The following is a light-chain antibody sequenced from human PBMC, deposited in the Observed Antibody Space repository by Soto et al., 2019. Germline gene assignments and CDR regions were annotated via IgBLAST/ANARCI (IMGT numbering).Light chain of an antibody. CDR1: QSISSW. CDR2: DAS. V-gene: IGKV1-5*01. J-gene: IGKJ1*01. Sequence: DIQITQSPSTLSASVGDRVTITCRASQSISSWLAWYQQKPGKAPKLLIYDASSLESGVPSRFSGSGSGTEFTLNISSLQPDEFATYYCQQYNSYSGAFGQGTKVEIK. CDR3: QQYNSYSGA.